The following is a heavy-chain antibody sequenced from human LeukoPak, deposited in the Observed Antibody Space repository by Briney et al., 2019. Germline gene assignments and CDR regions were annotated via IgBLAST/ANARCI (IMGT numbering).Heavy chain of an antibody. Sequence: ASVKVSCKASGYTFTSNYIHWVRQAPGQGLEWMGIINPSGGSTSYAQKFQGRVSVTRDTSTSTVYMELSSLTSDDTAVYYCARVGSCSGGTCYNGMDVWGQGTTVTVSS. CDR2: INPSGGST. CDR1: GYTFTSNY. CDR3: ARVGSCSGGTCYNGMDV. J-gene: IGHJ6*02. D-gene: IGHD2-15*01. V-gene: IGHV1-46*01.